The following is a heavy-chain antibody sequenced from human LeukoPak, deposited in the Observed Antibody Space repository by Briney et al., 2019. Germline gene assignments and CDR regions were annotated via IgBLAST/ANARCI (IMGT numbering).Heavy chain of an antibody. J-gene: IGHJ5*02. D-gene: IGHD6-13*01. CDR3: ARDHSSSWLIWFDP. Sequence: SETLSLTCTVSGGSISSYYWSWIRQPPGKGLEWIGYIYYSGSTNYNPSLKSRVTISVDTSKNQFSLKLSSVTAADTAVYYCARDHSSSWLIWFDPWGQGTLVTVSS. V-gene: IGHV4-59*12. CDR2: IYYSGST. CDR1: GGSISSYY.